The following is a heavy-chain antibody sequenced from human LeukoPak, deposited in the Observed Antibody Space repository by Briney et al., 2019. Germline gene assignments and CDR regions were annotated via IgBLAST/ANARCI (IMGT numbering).Heavy chain of an antibody. CDR2: IYYSGST. Sequence: SETLSLTCTVSGGSISGGDYYWCWIRQPPGKGLEWIVYIYYSGSTYYNPSLKSRVTISVDTSKNQFSLKLSSVTAADTAVYFCARGILGELSFRINWFDPWGQGTLVTVSS. CDR1: GGSISGGDYY. CDR3: ARGILGELSFRINWFDP. J-gene: IGHJ5*02. D-gene: IGHD3-16*02. V-gene: IGHV4-30-4*01.